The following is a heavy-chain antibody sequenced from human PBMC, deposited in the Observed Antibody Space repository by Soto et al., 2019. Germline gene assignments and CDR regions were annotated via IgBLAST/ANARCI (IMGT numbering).Heavy chain of an antibody. CDR3: AKNPENYYYGMDV. CDR2: IIPIFGTA. Sequence: QVQLVQSGSEVKKPGSSVKVSCKASGGTFSSYAISWVRQAPGQGLEWMGGIIPIFGTADYAQKFQGRVTITADESTSTVYVELSSLRSEDTAVYYCAKNPENYYYGMDVWGQGTTVTVSS. V-gene: IGHV1-69*12. CDR1: GGTFSSYA. J-gene: IGHJ6*02.